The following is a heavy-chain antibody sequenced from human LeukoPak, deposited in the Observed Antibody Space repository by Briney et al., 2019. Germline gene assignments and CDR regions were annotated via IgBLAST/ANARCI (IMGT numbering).Heavy chain of an antibody. CDR2: IDKHGSGK. CDR3: ARDGGWGYYDL. CDR1: GFTFSTSW. V-gene: IGHV3-7*01. D-gene: IGHD3-16*01. J-gene: IGHJ4*02. Sequence: GGSLRLSCVASGFTFSTSWVNWVRQAPGKGLERAANIDKHGSGKYYADSVRGRFAIARNYASNSAFLQMDSLRAEDTSVYYCARDGGWGYYDLWGQGTPVTVPS.